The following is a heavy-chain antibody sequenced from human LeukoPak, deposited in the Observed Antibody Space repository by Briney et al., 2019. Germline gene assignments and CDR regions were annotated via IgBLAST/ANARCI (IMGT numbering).Heavy chain of an antibody. J-gene: IGHJ4*02. Sequence: PSETLSLTCAVYGGPFSGYYWNWIRQPPGKGLEWIGEINHNGYTNYNPSLESRVTISVDTSKNQFSLKVYSLTAADTAVYYCARGPYGFDSYFDYWGQGNLVTVSS. D-gene: IGHD3-9*01. CDR2: INHNGYT. CDR3: ARGPYGFDSYFDY. CDR1: GGPFSGYY. V-gene: IGHV4-34*01.